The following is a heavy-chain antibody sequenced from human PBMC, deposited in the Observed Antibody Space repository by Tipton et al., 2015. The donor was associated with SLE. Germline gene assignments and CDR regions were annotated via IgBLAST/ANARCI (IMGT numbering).Heavy chain of an antibody. Sequence: SLRLSCTASGFTFGDSAMSWVRQAPGKGLEWVSRINTDGTSATYADSVRGRFTISRGNSKNTLYLQMNSLRAEDTAVYYCAKDSGSFDYWGQGTLVTVSS. V-gene: IGHV3-23*01. CDR2: INTDGTSA. J-gene: IGHJ4*02. D-gene: IGHD1-26*01. CDR3: AKDSGSFDY. CDR1: GFTFGDSA.